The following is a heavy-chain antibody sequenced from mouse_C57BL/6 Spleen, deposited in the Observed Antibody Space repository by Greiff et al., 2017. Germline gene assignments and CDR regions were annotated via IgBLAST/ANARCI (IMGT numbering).Heavy chain of an antibody. CDR2: ISYDGSN. CDR1: GYSITSGYY. CDR3: ARSYGIPFAY. V-gene: IGHV3-6*01. D-gene: IGHD1-1*01. J-gene: IGHJ3*01. Sequence: EVKLQESGPGLVKPSQSLSLTCSVTGYSITSGYYWNWIRQFPGNKLEWMGYISYDGSNNYNPSLKNRISITRDTSKNQFFLKLNSVTTEDTATYYCARSYGIPFAYWGQGTLVTVSA.